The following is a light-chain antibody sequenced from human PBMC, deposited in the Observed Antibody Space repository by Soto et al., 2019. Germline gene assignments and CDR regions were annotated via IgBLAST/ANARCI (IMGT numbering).Light chain of an antibody. CDR3: QQYNHYYS. CDR1: QSIDRW. CDR2: DAS. Sequence: DTQLTQSPSTLSASVGDRVTITCRASQSIDRWLAWYQQKLGKAPELLIHDASSLESGVPSRFSGSGSGTEFTLTINSLQPDDFATYYCQQYNHYYSYGQGTKPEIK. V-gene: IGKV1-5*01. J-gene: IGKJ2*03.